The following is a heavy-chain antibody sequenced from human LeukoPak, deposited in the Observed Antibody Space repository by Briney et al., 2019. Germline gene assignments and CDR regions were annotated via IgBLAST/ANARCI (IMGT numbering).Heavy chain of an antibody. CDR3: GRDIGGPTSHVVY. J-gene: IGHJ4*02. CDR2: ISANNGNT. D-gene: IGHD1-26*01. CDR1: GYTFTSYG. Sequence: ASVKVSCKASGYTFTSYGISWVRQAPRQGLEWMGWISANNGNTNYAQKLQGRVTMTTDTSKTTAYMELRSLRSDDTAVYYCGRDIGGPTSHVVYWGQGALVTVSS. V-gene: IGHV1-18*01.